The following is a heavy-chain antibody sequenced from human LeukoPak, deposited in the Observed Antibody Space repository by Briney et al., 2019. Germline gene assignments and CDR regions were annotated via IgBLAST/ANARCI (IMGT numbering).Heavy chain of an antibody. D-gene: IGHD3-9*01. V-gene: IGHV4-4*02. CDR1: GVSISSSEW. Sequence: SGTLALTCAVSGVSISSSEWWIWVRQPPGQGLEWIGEIHRAGRTRYNPSLKSRVTISMDYSKNQFSLKLTSVTAADTAIYYCGKTDIYFNPIDYWGPGSLVTVSS. CDR3: GKTDIYFNPIDY. CDR2: IHRAGRT. J-gene: IGHJ4*02.